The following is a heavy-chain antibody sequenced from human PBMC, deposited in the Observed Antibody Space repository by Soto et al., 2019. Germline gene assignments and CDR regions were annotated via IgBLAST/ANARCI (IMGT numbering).Heavy chain of an antibody. Sequence: PSETLSLTCTVSGGSISSYYWSWIRQPPGKGLEWIGYIYYSGSTNYNPSLKSRVTISVDTSKNQFSLKLSSVTAADTAVYYCAGTPFRWGIWFEPWGQGTLVTVSS. CDR3: AGTPFRWGIWFEP. D-gene: IGHD3-16*01. J-gene: IGHJ5*02. V-gene: IGHV4-59*01. CDR1: GGSISSYY. CDR2: IYYSGST.